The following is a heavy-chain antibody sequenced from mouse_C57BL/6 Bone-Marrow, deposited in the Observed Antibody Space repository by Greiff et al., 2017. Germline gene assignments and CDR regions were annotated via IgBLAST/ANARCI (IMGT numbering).Heavy chain of an antibody. J-gene: IGHJ4*01. Sequence: EVQLQESGGGLVQPKGSLKLSCAASGFSFNTYAMNWVRQAPGKGLEWVARIRSKSNNYATYYADSVKDRFTISRDDSESMLYLQMNNLKTEDTAMYYCVRPPYSNYFFYAMDYWGQGTSVTVSS. V-gene: IGHV10-1*01. CDR1: GFSFNTYA. D-gene: IGHD2-5*01. CDR3: VRPPYSNYFFYAMDY. CDR2: IRSKSNNYAT.